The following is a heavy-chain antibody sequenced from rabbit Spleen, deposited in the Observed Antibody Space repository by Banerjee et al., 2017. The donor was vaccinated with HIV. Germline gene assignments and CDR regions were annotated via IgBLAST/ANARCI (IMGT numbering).Heavy chain of an antibody. CDR1: GFSFSSSYY. J-gene: IGHJ4*01. D-gene: IGHD4-2*01. CDR2: IEPIFGNT. V-gene: IGHV1S40*01. CDR3: ARDLAGYAGFGYISYLDL. Sequence: QSLEESGGDLVKPGASLTLTCTASGFSFSSSYYMSWVRQAPGKGLEWIGYIEPIFGNTYYANWVNGRFTISSHNAQNTLYLQLTSLTAADTAIYFCARDLAGYAGFGYISYLDLWGQGTLVT.